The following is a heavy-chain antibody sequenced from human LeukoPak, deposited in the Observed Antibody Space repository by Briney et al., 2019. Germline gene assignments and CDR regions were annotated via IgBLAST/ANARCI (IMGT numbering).Heavy chain of an antibody. D-gene: IGHD3-22*01. J-gene: IGHJ4*02. CDR2: IYYSGST. V-gene: IGHV4-59*08. CDR3: ARVPYDSSGYSGY. CDR1: GGSMSSYY. Sequence: PSETLSLTCTVSGGSMSSYYWSWIRQPPGKGLEWIGYIYYSGSTKYNPSLKSRVTISVDTSKNQFSLKLSSVTAADTAVYYCARVPYDSSGYSGYWGQGTLVTVSS.